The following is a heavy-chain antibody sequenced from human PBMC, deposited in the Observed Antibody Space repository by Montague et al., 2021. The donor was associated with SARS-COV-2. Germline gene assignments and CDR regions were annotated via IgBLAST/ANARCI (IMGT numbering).Heavy chain of an antibody. CDR2: THYSGTG. CDR3: ATLQSFHQGSVWVHFDN. V-gene: IGHV4-39*01. J-gene: IGHJ4*02. Sequence: SETLSLTCSVSGGSFSTPNSYWGWIRQSPGKGLEWLGTTHYSGTGNHNASLQSRIILFIDTTKYQLSLKLTSVTAAATCLYFCATLQSFHQGSVWVHFDNWGPGTLVTVSS. D-gene: IGHD5/OR15-5a*01. CDR1: GGSFSTPNSY.